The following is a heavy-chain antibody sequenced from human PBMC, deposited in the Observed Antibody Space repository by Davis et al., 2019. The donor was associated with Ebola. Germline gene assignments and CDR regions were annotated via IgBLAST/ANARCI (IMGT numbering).Heavy chain of an antibody. D-gene: IGHD2-21*02. CDR1: GFTFSGSA. CDR2: IRSKANSYAT. CDR3: VRGRDIVVVTATPCFGF. J-gene: IGHJ3*01. V-gene: IGHV3-73*01. Sequence: GESLKISCAASGFTFSGSAMHWVRQASGKGLEWVGRIRSKANSYATAYAASVKGRFTISRDNAKNSLFLQMNNLRDEDTAVYYCVRGRDIVVVTATPCFGFWGQGTMVTVSS.